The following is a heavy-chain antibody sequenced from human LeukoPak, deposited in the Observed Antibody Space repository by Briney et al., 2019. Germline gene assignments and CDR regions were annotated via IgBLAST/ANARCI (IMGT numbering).Heavy chain of an antibody. CDR3: ARGPPRGKYYYMDV. Sequence: GGSLRLFCAASGFTFSSFDMHWVRQPKGQGLDLLSTIRTASASSYPRHVEGRFTLSRDNSKNSLYLQMNSLTAGDTAVYYCARGPPRGKYYYMDVWGKGTTVTVSS. V-gene: IGHV3-13*01. D-gene: IGHD1-1*01. CDR1: GFTFSSFD. CDR2: IRTASAS. J-gene: IGHJ6*03.